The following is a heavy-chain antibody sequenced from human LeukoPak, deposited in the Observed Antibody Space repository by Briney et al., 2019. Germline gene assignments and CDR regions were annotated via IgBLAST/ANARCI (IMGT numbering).Heavy chain of an antibody. CDR1: GFTFDDYG. J-gene: IGHJ6*03. Sequence: RAGGSLRLSCAASGFTFDDYGMSWVRHAPGKGLEWVSGINWNGGSTVYGDSVKGRFTIPRDNAKNSRYLQMNSLRAEDTAVYYCARVPSTYCSSTSCYYYYYYMDVWGKGTTVTVSS. D-gene: IGHD2-2*01. CDR3: ARVPSTYCSSTSCYYYYYYMDV. V-gene: IGHV3-20*04. CDR2: INWNGGST.